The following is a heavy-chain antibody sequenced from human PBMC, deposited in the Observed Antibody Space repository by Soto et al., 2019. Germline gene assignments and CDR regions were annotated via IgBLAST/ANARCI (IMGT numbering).Heavy chain of an antibody. Sequence: SETLSLTCTVSGCSISSYYWSWIRQPPGKGLEWVWYIYYSGSPNYNPSLKSRVTISVDTSKNQFSLKLSSVTAADTAVYYCASSNIAAAGFYYYGMDVWGRGTTVT. CDR1: GCSISSYY. CDR3: ASSNIAAAGFYYYGMDV. CDR2: IYYSGSP. V-gene: IGHV4-59*01. J-gene: IGHJ6*02. D-gene: IGHD6-13*01.